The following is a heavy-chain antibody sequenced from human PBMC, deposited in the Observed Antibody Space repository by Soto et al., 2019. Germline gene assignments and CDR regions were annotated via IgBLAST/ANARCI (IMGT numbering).Heavy chain of an antibody. D-gene: IGHD4-17*01. J-gene: IGHJ4*02. V-gene: IGHV4-59*01. Sequence: PSETLSLTCTVSGGSISSYDWSWIRQPPGKGLEWIGYIYYSGSTNYNPSLKSRVTISVDTSKNQFSLKLSSVTAADTAVYYCARWGDYGDYRFDYWGQGTLLTVSS. CDR3: ARWGDYGDYRFDY. CDR2: IYYSGST. CDR1: GGSISSYD.